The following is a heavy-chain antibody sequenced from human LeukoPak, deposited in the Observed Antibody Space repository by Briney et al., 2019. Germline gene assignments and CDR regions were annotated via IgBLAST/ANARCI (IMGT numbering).Heavy chain of an antibody. CDR3: ARVHDYGDLYYYYGMDV. CDR2: ISGSGGSK. V-gene: IGHV3-23*01. Sequence: GGSLRLSCAASGFTFSSYDMSWVRQAPGKGLEWVSSISGSGGSKYYADSVKGRFTISRDNSKNTLYLQMNSLRAEDTAVYYCARVHDYGDLYYYYGMDVWGQGTTVTVSS. CDR1: GFTFSSYD. J-gene: IGHJ6*02. D-gene: IGHD4-17*01.